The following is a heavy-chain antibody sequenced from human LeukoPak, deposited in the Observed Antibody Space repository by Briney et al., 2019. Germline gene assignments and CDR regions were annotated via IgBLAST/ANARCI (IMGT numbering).Heavy chain of an antibody. CDR2: ISAYNGNT. J-gene: IGHJ4*02. D-gene: IGHD6-19*01. CDR1: GYTFTNYG. V-gene: IGHV1-18*01. CDR3: AREYRRIAVAGTLGY. Sequence: GASVKVSCKASGYTFTNYGVTWVRQAPGQGLEWMGWISAYNGNTNYAQTLQGRVTMTTDTSTSTAYMELSSLRSEDTAVYYCAREYRRIAVAGTLGYWGQGTLVTVSS.